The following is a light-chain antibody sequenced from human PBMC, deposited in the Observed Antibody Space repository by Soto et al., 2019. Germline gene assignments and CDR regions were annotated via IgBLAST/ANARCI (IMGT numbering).Light chain of an antibody. CDR3: SSYRSSTTYV. J-gene: IGLJ1*01. CDR1: SSDVGGYSY. CDR2: EVS. V-gene: IGLV2-14*01. Sequence: QSALTQPASVSGSPGQSITISCTGTSSDVGGYSYVSWYQQHPGKAPKLLISEVSSRPSGVSNRFSGSKSGNTASLTISGLQAEDEADYYCSSYRSSTTYVFGTGTKLTVL.